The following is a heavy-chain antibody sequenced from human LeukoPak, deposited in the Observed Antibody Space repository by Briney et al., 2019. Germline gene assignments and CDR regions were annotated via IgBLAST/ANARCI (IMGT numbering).Heavy chain of an antibody. CDR2: ISSSSSYI. CDR1: GFTFATTW. V-gene: IGHV3-21*01. CDR3: ARVSGLGYCSGGSCLEVGY. D-gene: IGHD2-15*01. Sequence: GGSLRLSCAASGFTFATTWMHWVRQAPGKGLEWVSSISSSSSYIYYADSVKGRFTISRDNAKNSLYLQMNSLRAEDTAVYYCARVSGLGYCSGGSCLEVGYWGQGTLVTVSS. J-gene: IGHJ4*02.